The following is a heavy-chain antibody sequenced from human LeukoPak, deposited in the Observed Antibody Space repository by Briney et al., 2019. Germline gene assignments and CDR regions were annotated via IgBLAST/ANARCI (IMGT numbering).Heavy chain of an antibody. V-gene: IGHV3-74*01. CDR3: ARDGSLPDK. J-gene: IGHJ4*02. CDR1: GFTFSSYW. CDR2: ILSDGSST. Sequence: GGSLRLSCAASGFTFSSYWMHWVRQAPGKGPVWVSRILSDGSSTSYADSVKGRSTISRDNAKNTLYLQMNSLRVEDTAVYYCARDGSLPDKWGQGTRVTVSS. D-gene: IGHD3-9*01.